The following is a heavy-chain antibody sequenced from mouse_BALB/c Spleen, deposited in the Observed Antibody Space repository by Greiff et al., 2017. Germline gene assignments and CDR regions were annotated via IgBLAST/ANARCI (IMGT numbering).Heavy chain of an antibody. Sequence: VQLVESGAELVKPGASVKLSCKASGYTFTSYYMYWVKQRPGQGLEWIGEINPSNGGTNFNEKFKSKATLTVDKSSSTAYMQLSSLTSEDSAVYYCTRSKNYYGSSYGNFDYWGQGTTLTVSS. J-gene: IGHJ2*01. CDR1: GYTFTSYY. D-gene: IGHD1-1*01. CDR3: TRSKNYYGSSYGNFDY. V-gene: IGHV1S81*02. CDR2: INPSNGGT.